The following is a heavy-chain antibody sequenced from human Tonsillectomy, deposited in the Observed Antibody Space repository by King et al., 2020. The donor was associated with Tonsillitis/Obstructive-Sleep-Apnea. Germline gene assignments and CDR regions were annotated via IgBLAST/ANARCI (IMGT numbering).Heavy chain of an antibody. CDR2: IHPGDSDT. Sequence: VQLVESGAEVKKPGESVKISCKGSGYSFTNYWIGWVRQMPGKGLEWMGIIHPGDSDTRYSPSFQGQVTISVDKSINTAYLQWSSLKASDTAMYYCARRAYGGYSGFFDYWGQGTLVTVSS. CDR3: ARRAYGGYSGFFDY. V-gene: IGHV5-51*01. CDR1: GYSFTNYW. D-gene: IGHD5-12*01. J-gene: IGHJ4*02.